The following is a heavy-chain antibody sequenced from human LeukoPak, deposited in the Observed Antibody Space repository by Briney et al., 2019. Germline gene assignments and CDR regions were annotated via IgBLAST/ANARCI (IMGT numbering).Heavy chain of an antibody. CDR3: ARENEIIPSYYFDY. CDR2: VWYDGSKK. D-gene: IGHD3-16*01. CDR1: GFPFSNHA. Sequence: GGSLRLSCVASGFPFSNHAMHLVRQAPGKGPEWVAVVWYDGSKKYYADSVKGRFTISRDDSKNTLSLQMNSLRAEDTAVYYCARENEIIPSYYFDYWGQGILVAVSS. V-gene: IGHV3-33*01. J-gene: IGHJ4*01.